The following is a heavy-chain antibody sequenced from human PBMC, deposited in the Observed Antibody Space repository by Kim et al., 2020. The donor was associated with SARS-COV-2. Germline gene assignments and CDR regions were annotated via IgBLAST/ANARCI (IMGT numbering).Heavy chain of an antibody. V-gene: IGHV3-30*18. D-gene: IGHD3-16*02. J-gene: IGHJ4*02. Sequence: GGSLRLSCAASGFTFSSYGMHWVRQAPGKGLEWVAVISYDGSNKYYADSVKGRFTISRDNSKNTLYLQMNSLRAEDTAVYYCAKGKPGLGELSLYYFDYWGQGTLVTVSS. CDR1: GFTFSSYG. CDR3: AKGKPGLGELSLYYFDY. CDR2: ISYDGSNK.